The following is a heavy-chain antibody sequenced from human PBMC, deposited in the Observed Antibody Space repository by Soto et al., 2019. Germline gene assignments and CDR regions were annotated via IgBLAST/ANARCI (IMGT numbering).Heavy chain of an antibody. CDR3: ARGGGIVVVIAPYDH. D-gene: IGHD2-21*01. V-gene: IGHV1-46*03. CDR2: INPSGGYT. Sequence: GASVKVSCKASGYTFTSYYMNWVRQAPGQGLEWLGIINPSGGYTTYAQRILGRVTMTSDTSTSTVHMELGSLTSEDTAVYYCARGGGIVVVIAPYDHWGQETLVTVS. J-gene: IGHJ4*02. CDR1: GYTFTSYY.